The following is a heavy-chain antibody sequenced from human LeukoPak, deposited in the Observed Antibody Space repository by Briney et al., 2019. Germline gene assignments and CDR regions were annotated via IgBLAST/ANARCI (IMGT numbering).Heavy chain of an antibody. V-gene: IGHV6-1*01. Sequence: SQTLSLTCAISGDSVSSNSAAWNWIRQSPSRGLEWLGRTFYRSKWYNDYAVSVKSRITVNPDTSKNQFSLQLNSVTPEDTAVYYCARGVGYAYGLYYFDSWGQGTLVTVSS. CDR2: TFYRSKWYN. D-gene: IGHD5-18*01. CDR1: GDSVSSNSAA. CDR3: ARGVGYAYGLYYFDS. J-gene: IGHJ4*02.